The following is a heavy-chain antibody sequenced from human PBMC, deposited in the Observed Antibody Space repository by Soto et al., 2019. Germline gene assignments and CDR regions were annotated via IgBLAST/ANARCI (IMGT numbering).Heavy chain of an antibody. CDR2: MTGSGGST. CDR1: GFTFTNYA. V-gene: IGHV3-23*01. J-gene: IGHJ4*02. CDR3: AKGSSSSRPYYCDY. D-gene: IGHD6-6*01. Sequence: EVQLLESGGGLVQPGGSLRLSCAASGFTFTNYAMSWVRQAPGKGLEWVSAMTGSGGSTYYADSVKGRFTISRDNSKNTLYLEMNSLRADDTAIYYCAKGSSSSRPYYCDYWGQGTLVTVSS.